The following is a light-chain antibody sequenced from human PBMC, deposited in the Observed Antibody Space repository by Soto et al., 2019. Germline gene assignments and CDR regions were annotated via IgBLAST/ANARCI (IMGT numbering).Light chain of an antibody. CDR2: EVS. CDR3: NSYTGSTTYV. V-gene: IGLV2-18*02. Sequence: QSALTQPPSVSGSPGQSVAISCTGTSSDVGSYNRVSWYQQPPGAAPKLMIYEVSNRPSGVPDRFSGSKSGNTASLTISGLQAEDEADYSCNSYTGSTTYVFGPGTKVTVL. J-gene: IGLJ1*01. CDR1: SSDVGSYNR.